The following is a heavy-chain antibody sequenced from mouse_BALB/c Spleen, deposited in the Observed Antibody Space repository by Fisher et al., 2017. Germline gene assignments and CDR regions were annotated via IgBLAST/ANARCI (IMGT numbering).Heavy chain of an antibody. V-gene: IGHV1-64*01. D-gene: IGHD2-1*01. Sequence: KFKGKATLTVDESSSTAYMQLSSLTSEDSAVYYCASYGKRAMDYWGQGTSVTVSS. CDR3: ASYGKRAMDY. J-gene: IGHJ4*01.